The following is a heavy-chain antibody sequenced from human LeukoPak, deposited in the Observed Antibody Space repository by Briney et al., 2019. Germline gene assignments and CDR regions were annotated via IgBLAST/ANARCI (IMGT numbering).Heavy chain of an antibody. J-gene: IGHJ3*02. V-gene: IGHV4-59*01. CDR1: GGSISSFY. CDR3: ARDKGLPQAFDI. D-gene: IGHD5/OR15-5a*01. CDR2: ISYSETT. Sequence: PSETLSLTCTVSGGSISSFYWSWIRQPPGKGLEYIGYISYSETTSYNPSLKSRVTISVDTSKNQFSLKLTSVTAADTAVYYCARDKGLPQAFDIWGQGTMVTVSS.